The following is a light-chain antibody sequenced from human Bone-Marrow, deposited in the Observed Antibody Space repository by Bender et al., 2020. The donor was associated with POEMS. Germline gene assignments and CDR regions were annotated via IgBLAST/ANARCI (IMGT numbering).Light chain of an antibody. J-gene: IGLJ2*01. CDR2: EVS. CDR3: CSFTTTSTLI. V-gene: IGLV2-14*01. CDR1: SSDVGGYNY. Sequence: QSALTQPPSASGSPGQSVTISCTGTSSDVGGYNYVSWYQQHPGKVPKLIISEVSNRPSGVPSRFSASKSGNTASLTISGLQAEDEADYYCCSFTTTSTLIFGGGTKLTVL.